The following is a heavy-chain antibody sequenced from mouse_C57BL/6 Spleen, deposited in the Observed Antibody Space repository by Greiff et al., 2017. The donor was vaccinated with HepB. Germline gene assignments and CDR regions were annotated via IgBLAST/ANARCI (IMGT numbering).Heavy chain of an antibody. J-gene: IGHJ3*01. CDR2: IYPGNSDT. CDR1: GYTFTIYW. D-gene: IGHD1-1*01. CDR3: TRPYYGSSLSWFAY. V-gene: IGHV1-5*01. Sequence: EVQLQQSGTVLARPGASVKMSCKTSGYTFTIYWMHWVKQRPGQGLEWIGAIYPGNSDTSYNQKFKGKAKLTAVTSASTAYMELSSLTNEDSAVYYCTRPYYGSSLSWFAYWGQGTLVTVSA.